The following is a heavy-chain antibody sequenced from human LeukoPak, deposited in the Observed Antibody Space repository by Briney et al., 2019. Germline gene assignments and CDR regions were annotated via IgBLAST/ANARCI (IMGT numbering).Heavy chain of an antibody. D-gene: IGHD3-9*01. J-gene: IGHJ6*02. CDR3: ARDRRSGPRLVPNHYGMDV. CDR1: GFTFSSYG. Sequence: PGGSLRLSCAASGFTFSSYGMHWVRQAPGKGLEWVAVIWYDGSNKYYADSVKGRFTISRDNSKNTPYLQMNSLRAEDTAVYYCARDRRSGPRLVPNHYGMDVWGQGTTVTVSS. CDR2: IWYDGSNK. V-gene: IGHV3-33*01.